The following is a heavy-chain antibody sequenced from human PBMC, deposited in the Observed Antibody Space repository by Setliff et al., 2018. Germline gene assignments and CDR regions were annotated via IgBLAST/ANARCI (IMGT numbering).Heavy chain of an antibody. J-gene: IGHJ4*02. CDR2: INYSGST. CDR1: GESFSAYY. Sequence: SETLSLTCAVYGESFSAYYCSWIRLAPGKGLEWIGDINYSGSTNFNPSLRSRVTISLDTSKNQFSPKLTSVTAADTAVYYCAGGRRYDYGWDFDYWGQGTLVTVSS. CDR3: AGGRRYDYGWDFDY. D-gene: IGHD4-17*01. V-gene: IGHV4-34*01.